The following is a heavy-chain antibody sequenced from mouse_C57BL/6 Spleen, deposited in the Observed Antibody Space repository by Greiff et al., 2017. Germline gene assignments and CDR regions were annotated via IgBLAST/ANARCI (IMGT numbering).Heavy chain of an antibody. CDR2: INPYNGGT. Sequence: EVQLQQSGPVLVKPGASVKMSCKASGYTFTDYYMNWVKQSHGKSLEWIGVINPYNGGTSYNQKFKGKATLTVDKSSSTAYMELNSLTSEDSAVYYCARAGEDAMDYWGQGTSVTVSS. J-gene: IGHJ4*01. CDR3: ARAGEDAMDY. V-gene: IGHV1-19*01. CDR1: GYTFTDYY.